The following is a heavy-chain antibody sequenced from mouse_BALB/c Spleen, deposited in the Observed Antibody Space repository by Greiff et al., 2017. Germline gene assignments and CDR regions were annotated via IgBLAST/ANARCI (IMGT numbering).Heavy chain of an antibody. CDR2: INPSNGRT. CDR1: GYTFTSYW. Sequence: QVQLQQPGAELVKPGASVKLSCKASGYTFTSYWMHWVKQRPGQGLEWIGEINPSNGRTNYNEKFKSKATLTVDKSSSTAYMQLSSLTSEDSAVYYCASNGLGGAYWGKGTPLTVSA. D-gene: IGHD3-3*01. CDR3: ASNGLGGAY. V-gene: IGHV1S81*02. J-gene: IGHJ2*01.